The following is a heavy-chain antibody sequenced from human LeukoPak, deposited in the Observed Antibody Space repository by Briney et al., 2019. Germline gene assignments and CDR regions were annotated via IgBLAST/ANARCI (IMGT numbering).Heavy chain of an antibody. CDR2: IYYSGSP. D-gene: IGHD2-2*01. V-gene: IGHV4-59*01. Sequence: PSETLSLTCTVSGLSISSYYWSWIRQPPGKGREGIGYIYYSGSPNYNPSLKSRVPISVNTPKNQFTLKLSSVTAADAAVYYCARGGFGGRGYCSSTSCRYKNWFDPWGQGTLVTVSS. J-gene: IGHJ5*02. CDR1: GLSISSYY. CDR3: ARGGFGGRGYCSSTSCRYKNWFDP.